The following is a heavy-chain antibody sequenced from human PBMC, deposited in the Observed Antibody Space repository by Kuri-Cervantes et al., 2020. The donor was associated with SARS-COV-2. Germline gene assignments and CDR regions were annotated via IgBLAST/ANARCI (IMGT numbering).Heavy chain of an antibody. Sequence: LSLTCAASGFTFSSYSMNWVRQAPGKGLEWVSYISSSSSTIYYADSVRGRFTISRDNAKNSLYLQMNSLRAEDTAVYYCARDYGPWGQGTLVTVSS. J-gene: IGHJ5*02. D-gene: IGHD3-16*01. CDR1: GFTFSSYS. V-gene: IGHV3-48*01. CDR3: ARDYGP. CDR2: ISSSSSTI.